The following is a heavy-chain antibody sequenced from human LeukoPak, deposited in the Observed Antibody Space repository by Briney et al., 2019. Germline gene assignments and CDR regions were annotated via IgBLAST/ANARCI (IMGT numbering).Heavy chain of an antibody. J-gene: IGHJ4*02. CDR2: ISFDGSKK. CDR1: GFTFRNYA. D-gene: IGHD1-20*01. V-gene: IGHV3-30*04. Sequence: GGSLRPSCEASGFTFRNYAMHWVRQAPGKGLEWVAVISFDGSKKDSADSVKGRFTISRDNSKNTLYLQMSSLRGEDTAVYYCARGGPNWNPGDYWGQGTLVTVSS. CDR3: ARGGPNWNPGDY.